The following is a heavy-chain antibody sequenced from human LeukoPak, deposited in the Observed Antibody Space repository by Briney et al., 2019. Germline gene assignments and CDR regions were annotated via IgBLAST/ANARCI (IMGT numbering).Heavy chain of an antibody. D-gene: IGHD3-10*01. Sequence: GASVKVSCKTSGYRLITFGVNWVRQAPGQGLEWMGWINPYNGNRYYAKKFQDRFNMSTDTSTSTVYMDLRTLTSDDTAIYYCARFQASAFRGFDYWGQGTLITVSS. CDR2: INPYNGNR. CDR1: GYRLITFG. J-gene: IGHJ4*02. V-gene: IGHV1-18*01. CDR3: ARFQASAFRGFDY.